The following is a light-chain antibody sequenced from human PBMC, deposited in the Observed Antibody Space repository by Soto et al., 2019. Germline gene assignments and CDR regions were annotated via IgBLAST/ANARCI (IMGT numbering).Light chain of an antibody. V-gene: IGKV1-12*01. J-gene: IGKJ4*01. CDR2: AAS. CDR1: QAISIW. Sequence: DIQMTQSPSFVSASVGDRVTITCRASQAISIWLAWYQQKPGKAPRLLMYAASNLQSGVPSRFSGSGSGTDFTLPISSLQPEDFATYYCQQANSFPLTFGGGTKVEMK. CDR3: QQANSFPLT.